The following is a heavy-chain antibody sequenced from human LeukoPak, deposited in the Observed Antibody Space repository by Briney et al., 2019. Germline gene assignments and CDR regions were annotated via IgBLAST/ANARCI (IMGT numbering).Heavy chain of an antibody. J-gene: IGHJ6*03. Sequence: GSSVKVSCKASGGTFSSYTIGWVRQAPGQGLEWMGRIIPILGIANYAQKFQGRVTITADKSTSTAYMELSSLRSGDTAVYYCARDIYDFWSGYNYYYYMDVWGKGTTVTVSS. CDR1: GGTFSSYT. D-gene: IGHD3-3*01. CDR3: ARDIYDFWSGYNYYYYMDV. CDR2: IIPILGIA. V-gene: IGHV1-69*04.